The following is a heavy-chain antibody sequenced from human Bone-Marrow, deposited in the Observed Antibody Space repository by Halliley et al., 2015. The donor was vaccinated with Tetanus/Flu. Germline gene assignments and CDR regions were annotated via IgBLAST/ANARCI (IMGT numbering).Heavy chain of an antibody. J-gene: IGHJ4*02. CDR3: AKDRRNGYNRD. Sequence: SLRLSCLASGFNFSSFAMSWVRQAPGKGLEWVSTFSGRGGKTYYADSVKGRFTISRDNSKNTLLLQMNSLRADDTATYFCAKDRRNGYNRDWGQGTRVTVSS. V-gene: IGHV3-23*01. D-gene: IGHD5-12*01. CDR2: FSGRGGKT. CDR1: GFNFSSFA.